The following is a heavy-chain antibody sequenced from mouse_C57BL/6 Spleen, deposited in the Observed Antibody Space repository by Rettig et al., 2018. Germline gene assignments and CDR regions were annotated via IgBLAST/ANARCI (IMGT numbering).Heavy chain of an antibody. CDR1: GFTFSDAW. CDR2: IRNKANNHAT. V-gene: IGHV6-6*01. J-gene: IGHJ4*01. Sequence: EVKLEESGGGLVQPGGSMKLSCAASGFTFSDAWMDWVRQSPEKGLEWVAEIRNKANNHATYYAESVKGRFTISRDDSKSSVYLQMNSLRAEDTGIYYCTRPHLLWRDYAMDYWGQGTSVTVSS. CDR3: TRPHLLWRDYAMDY. D-gene: IGHD2-1*01.